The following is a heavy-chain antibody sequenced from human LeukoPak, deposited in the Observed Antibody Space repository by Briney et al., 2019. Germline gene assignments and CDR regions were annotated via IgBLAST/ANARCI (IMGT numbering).Heavy chain of an antibody. Sequence: GGSLRLSCAVSGFTFRNYLMHWVRQAPGQGLVWVSRINQDETKAYADSVKGRFTVSRDNAKNMMYLQPNGLRAEDTAVYFCGRGGDGIDVWGQGTTVIVSS. V-gene: IGHV3-74*01. J-gene: IGHJ3*01. CDR1: GFTFRNYL. CDR2: INQDETKA. D-gene: IGHD5-24*01. CDR3: GRGGDGIDV.